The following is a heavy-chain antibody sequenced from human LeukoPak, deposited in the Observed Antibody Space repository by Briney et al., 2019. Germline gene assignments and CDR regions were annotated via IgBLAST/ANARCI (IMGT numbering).Heavy chain of an antibody. Sequence: GGSLRLSCAASGFTFSSYAMHWVRRAPGKGLEWVAVIWYDGSNKYYADSVKGRFTISRDNSKNTLYLQMNSLRAEDTAVYYCARGTDARDSDITAFDYWGQGTLVTVSS. CDR2: IWYDGSNK. J-gene: IGHJ4*02. CDR1: GFTFSSYA. D-gene: IGHD2-15*01. CDR3: ARGTDARDSDITAFDY. V-gene: IGHV3-33*08.